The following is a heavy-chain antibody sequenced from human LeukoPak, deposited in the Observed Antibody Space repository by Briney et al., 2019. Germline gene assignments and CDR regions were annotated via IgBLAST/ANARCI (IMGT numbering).Heavy chain of an antibody. Sequence: GGSLRLSCATSGFIFSSYTMNWVRQAPGKGLEWVSSISSSSTYIYYADSVKGRFPISRDNAKHSLYLQMNSLRAEHTALYYCARDEYSSSATNWGQGTLVTVSS. CDR1: GFIFSSYT. V-gene: IGHV3-21*01. CDR3: ARDEYSSSATN. D-gene: IGHD6-25*01. CDR2: ISSSSTYI. J-gene: IGHJ4*02.